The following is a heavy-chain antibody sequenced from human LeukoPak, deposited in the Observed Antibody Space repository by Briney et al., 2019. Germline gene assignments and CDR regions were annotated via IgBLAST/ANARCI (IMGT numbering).Heavy chain of an antibody. D-gene: IGHD1-1*01. J-gene: IGHJ5*02. V-gene: IGHV3-53*01. CDR3: SRGGTASFDP. Sequence: PGGSLRPSCAASGFTVSSNYMNWVRQAPGKGLEWVSVIHSGGITTYADSVKGRFTISRDNAKSTLYLQMNSLRAEDTAVYYCSRGGTASFDPWGQGTLVTVSS. CDR1: GFTVSSNY. CDR2: IHSGGIT.